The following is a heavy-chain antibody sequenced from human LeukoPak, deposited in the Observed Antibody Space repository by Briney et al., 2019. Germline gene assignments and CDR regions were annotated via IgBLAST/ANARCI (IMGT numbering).Heavy chain of an antibody. Sequence: SQTLSLTCAVSGGSISSGGYSWSWIRQPPGKGLEWIGYIYHSGSTYYNPSLKSRVTISVDRSKNQFSLKLSSVTAADTAVYYCAGGIAVAGTPYYGMDVWGQGTTVTVSS. CDR2: IYHSGST. D-gene: IGHD6-19*01. CDR1: GGSISSGGYS. J-gene: IGHJ6*02. CDR3: AGGIAVAGTPYYGMDV. V-gene: IGHV4-30-2*01.